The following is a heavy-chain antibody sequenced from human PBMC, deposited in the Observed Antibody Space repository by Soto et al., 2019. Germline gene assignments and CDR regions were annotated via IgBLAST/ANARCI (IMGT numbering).Heavy chain of an antibody. D-gene: IGHD1-26*01. CDR2: IYPGDSDT. J-gene: IGHJ6*02. CDR1: GYSSTSYW. V-gene: IGHV5-51*01. CDR3: ARQVGDYPRGYYYYGMDV. Sequence: GESLKISCKGSGYSSTSYWIGWVRQMPGKGLEWMGIIYPGDSDTRYSPSFQGQVTISADKSISTAYLQWSSLKASDTAMYYCARQVGDYPRGYYYYGMDVWGQGTTVTVSS.